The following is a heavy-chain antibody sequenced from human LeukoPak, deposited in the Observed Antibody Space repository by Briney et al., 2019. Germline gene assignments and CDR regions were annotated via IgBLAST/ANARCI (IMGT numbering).Heavy chain of an antibody. V-gene: IGHV1-69*05. D-gene: IGHD5-24*01. Sequence: ASVKVSCKASGGTLSSFAITWVRQAPGQGLEWMGRIIPVFGTPNYAQKFQGRVTISTDESTNTAYMELTSLTSLDTAVYYCATGSPFSSPEMWGQGTLLSVSS. CDR2: IIPVFGTP. CDR3: ATGSPFSSPEM. CDR1: GGTLSSFA. J-gene: IGHJ4*02.